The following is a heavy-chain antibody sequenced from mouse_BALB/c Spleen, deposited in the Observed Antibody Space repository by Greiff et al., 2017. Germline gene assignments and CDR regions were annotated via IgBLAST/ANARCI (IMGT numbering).Heavy chain of an antibody. CDR3: TRSAPFDY. J-gene: IGHJ2*01. Sequence: VQLQESGAELVKPGASVKLSCKASGYTFTSYYMYWVKQRPGQGLEWIGEINPSNGGTNFNEKFKSKATLTVDKSSSTAYMQLSSLTSEDSAVYDGTRSAPFDYWGQGTTLTVSS. V-gene: IGHV1S81*02. CDR2: INPSNGGT. CDR1: GYTFTSYY.